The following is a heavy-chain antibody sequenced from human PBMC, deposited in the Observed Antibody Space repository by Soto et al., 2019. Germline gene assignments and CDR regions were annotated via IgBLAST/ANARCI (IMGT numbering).Heavy chain of an antibody. D-gene: IGHD2-2*01. J-gene: IGHJ3*02. Sequence: GGSLRLSCAASGFTFSSYAMSWARQAPGKGLEWVSAISGSGGSTYYADSVKGRFTISRDNSKNTLYLQMSSLRSEDTAVYYCARGPTLTAAMYAFDIWGQGTMVTVSS. CDR1: GFTFSSYA. CDR2: ISGSGGST. V-gene: IGHV3-23*01. CDR3: ARGPTLTAAMYAFDI.